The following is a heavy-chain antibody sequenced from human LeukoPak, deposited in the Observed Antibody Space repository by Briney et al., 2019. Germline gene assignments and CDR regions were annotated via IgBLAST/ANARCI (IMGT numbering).Heavy chain of an antibody. V-gene: IGHV3-23*01. Sequence: GGSLRLSCAASGFTFSSYAMSWVRQAPGKGLEWVSAISGSGGSTYYADSVKGRFTISRDNSKNTLYLQMNSLRAEDTAVYYCARDSHQIADYWYFDLWGRGTLVTVSS. CDR1: GFTFSSYA. J-gene: IGHJ2*01. CDR2: ISGSGGST. CDR3: ARDSHQIADYWYFDL.